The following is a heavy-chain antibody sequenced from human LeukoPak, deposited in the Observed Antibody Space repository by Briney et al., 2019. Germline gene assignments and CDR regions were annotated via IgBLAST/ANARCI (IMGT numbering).Heavy chain of an antibody. J-gene: IGHJ2*01. CDR2: IKSKTDGGTT. CDR1: GFTFSNAW. CDR3: TTLYDFWSGPPAWYFDL. Sequence: KPGGSLRLSCAASGFTFSNAWMSWVRQAPGKGLEWVGRIKSKTDGGTTDYAAPVKGRFTISRDDSKNTLYLQMNSLKTEDTAVYYCTTLYDFWSGPPAWYFDLWGRGTLVTVSS. D-gene: IGHD3-3*01. V-gene: IGHV3-15*01.